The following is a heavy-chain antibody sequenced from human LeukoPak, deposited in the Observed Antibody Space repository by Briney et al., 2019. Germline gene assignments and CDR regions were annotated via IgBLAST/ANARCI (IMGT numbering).Heavy chain of an antibody. D-gene: IGHD5-18*01. CDR2: ISYDGSNK. CDR3: ARGNLYTAATIEDY. CDR1: GFTFSSYG. V-gene: IGHV3-30*03. J-gene: IGHJ4*02. Sequence: GGSLRLSCAASGFTFSSYGMHWVRQAPGKGLEWVAVISYDGSNKYYADSVKGRFTISRDNSKNTLYLQMSSLRPEDTSQYYCARGNLYTAATIEDYWGRGTLVTVSS.